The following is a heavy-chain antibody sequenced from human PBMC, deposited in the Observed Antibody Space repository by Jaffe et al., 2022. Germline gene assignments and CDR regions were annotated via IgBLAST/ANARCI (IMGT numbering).Heavy chain of an antibody. D-gene: IGHD3-10*01. CDR2: ISGSADTT. V-gene: IGHV3-23*01. CDR1: GFTFSSFA. Sequence: EVQLLESGGDLVQPGGSLRLSCAASGFTFSSFAMSWVRQTPGKGLEWVSSISGSADTTYYPDSVKGRFTISRDNSKNTVYLQINSLRAEDTALYYCAKRDVVYNPGYYFDSWGRGTLVTVSS. J-gene: IGHJ4*02. CDR3: AKRDVVYNPGYYFDS.